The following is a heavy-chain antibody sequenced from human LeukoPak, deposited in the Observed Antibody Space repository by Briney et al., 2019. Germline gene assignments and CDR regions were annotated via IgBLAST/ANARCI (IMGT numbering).Heavy chain of an antibody. CDR3: ARDLEGYHYGSGNYPQ. Sequence: ASMKVSCKASGYAFTGYYIHWLRQAPGQGLEWMGFINPNSGGTNYAQKFQGRVTMTRDTSISTAYMELSSLTSDDTAVYYCARDLEGYHYGSGNYPQWGQGTLITVSS. CDR1: GYAFTGYY. V-gene: IGHV1-2*02. J-gene: IGHJ4*02. CDR2: INPNSGGT. D-gene: IGHD3-10*01.